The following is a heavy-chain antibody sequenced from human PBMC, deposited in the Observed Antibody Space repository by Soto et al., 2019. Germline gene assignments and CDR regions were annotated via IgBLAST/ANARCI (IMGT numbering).Heavy chain of an antibody. Sequence: QVQLVQSGAEVKKPGASVKVSCKASGYTFTSYGISWVRQAPGQGLEWMGWISAYNGNTNYAQKLQGRVTMTTDTSTSTAYMELRSLRSDDTAVYYCAREPDFDFWSGYTSNWFDPWGLGTLVTVSS. CDR3: AREPDFDFWSGYTSNWFDP. V-gene: IGHV1-18*01. D-gene: IGHD3-3*01. J-gene: IGHJ5*02. CDR1: GYTFTSYG. CDR2: ISAYNGNT.